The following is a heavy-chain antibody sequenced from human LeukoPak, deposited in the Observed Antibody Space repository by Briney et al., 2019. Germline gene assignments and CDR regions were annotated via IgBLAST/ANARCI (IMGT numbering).Heavy chain of an antibody. CDR2: INPSGGST. CDR3: ASGPYGIFGVVIHFDY. CDR1: GYTFTSYY. V-gene: IGHV1-46*01. J-gene: IGHJ4*02. Sequence: ASVKVSCKASGYTFTSYYMHWVRQAPGQGLEWMGIINPSGGSTSYAQKFQGRVTMTRDTSTSTVYMELSSLRSEDTAVYYCASGPYGIFGVVIHFDYWGQGTLVTVSS. D-gene: IGHD3-3*01.